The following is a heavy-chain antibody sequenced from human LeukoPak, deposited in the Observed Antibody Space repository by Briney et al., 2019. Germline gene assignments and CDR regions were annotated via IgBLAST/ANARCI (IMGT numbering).Heavy chain of an antibody. CDR1: GGAFSSYT. CDR3: ASPRALYCSSTSCQTANGAFDI. V-gene: IGHV1-69*02. D-gene: IGHD2-2*01. Sequence: ASVKVSCRASGGAFSSYTISWVRQAPGQGLEWMGRIIPILGIANYAQKFQGRVTITADKSTSTAYMELSSLRSEDTAVYYCASPRALYCSSTSCQTANGAFDIWGQGTMVTVSS. CDR2: IIPILGIA. J-gene: IGHJ3*02.